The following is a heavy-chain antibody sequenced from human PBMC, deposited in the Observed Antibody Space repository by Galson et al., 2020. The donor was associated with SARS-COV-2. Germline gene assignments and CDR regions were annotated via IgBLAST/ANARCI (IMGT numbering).Heavy chain of an antibody. CDR1: GFTFSSYA. CDR2: ISYDGSNK. J-gene: IGHJ4*02. CDR3: ARDVGSYLYFDY. V-gene: IGHV3-30-3*01. D-gene: IGHD1-26*01. Sequence: GESLKISCAASGFTFSSYAMHWVRQAPGKGLEWVAVISYDGSNKYYADSVKGRFTISRDNSKNTLYLQMNSLRAEDTAVYYCARDVGSYLYFDYWGQGTLVTVSS.